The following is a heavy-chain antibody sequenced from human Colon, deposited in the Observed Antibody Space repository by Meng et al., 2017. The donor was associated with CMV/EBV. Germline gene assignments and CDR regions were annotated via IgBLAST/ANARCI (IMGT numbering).Heavy chain of an antibody. V-gene: IGHV3-21*01. CDR1: GVLVSNYS. J-gene: IGHJ4*02. CDR3: ARGRGPLVYSNDY. Sequence: PAPGVLVSNYSMTWVRQTPGQGLEWLSSISHDSRYKYYADSVKGRFSVSRDTARASLFLDMTRLREEDTAVYYCARGRGPLVYSNDYWGQGTLVTVSS. CDR2: ISHDSRYK. D-gene: IGHD4-11*01.